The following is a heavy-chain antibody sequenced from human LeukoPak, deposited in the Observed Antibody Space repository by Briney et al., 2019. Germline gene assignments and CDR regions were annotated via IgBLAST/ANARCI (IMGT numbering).Heavy chain of an antibody. CDR1: GGSFSGYY. CDR3: ARGTSWFDP. CDR2: INHSGST. Sequence: SETLSLTCAVYGGSFSGYYWSWIRQPPGKGLEWIGEINHSGSTNYNPSLKSRVTISVDTSKNQFSLKLSSVTAADTAVYYCARGTSWFDPWGQGTLVTVSS. J-gene: IGHJ5*02. V-gene: IGHV4-34*01.